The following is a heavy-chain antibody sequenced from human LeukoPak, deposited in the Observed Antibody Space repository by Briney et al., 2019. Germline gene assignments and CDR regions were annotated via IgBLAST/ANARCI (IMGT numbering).Heavy chain of an antibody. J-gene: IGHJ6*03. CDR3: ASLVVVPAARVMDV. CDR1: GGSFSGYY. V-gene: IGHV4-34*01. D-gene: IGHD2-2*01. CDR2: INHSGST. Sequence: KPSETLSLTCAVYGGSFSGYYWSWIRQPPGKGLEWIGEINHSGSTNYNPSLKSRVTISVDTSKNQFSLKLSFVTAADTAVYYCASLVVVPAARVMDVWGKGTTVTISS.